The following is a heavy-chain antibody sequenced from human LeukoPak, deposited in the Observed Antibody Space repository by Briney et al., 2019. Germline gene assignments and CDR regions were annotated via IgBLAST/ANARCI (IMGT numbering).Heavy chain of an antibody. Sequence: SETLSLTCTVSGGSISSYYWSWIRQPPGKGLEWIGYIYYSGSTNYNPSLKSRVTISVDTSKNQFSLKLSSVTAADTAVYYCARDDCSSTSCYGFDYWGQGTLVTVSS. CDR3: ARDDCSSTSCYGFDY. CDR2: IYYSGST. D-gene: IGHD2-2*01. J-gene: IGHJ4*02. CDR1: GGSISSYY. V-gene: IGHV4-59*12.